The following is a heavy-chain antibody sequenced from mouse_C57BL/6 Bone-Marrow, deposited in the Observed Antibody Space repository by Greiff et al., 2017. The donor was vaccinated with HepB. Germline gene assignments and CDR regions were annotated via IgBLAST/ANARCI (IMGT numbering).Heavy chain of an antibody. D-gene: IGHD1-1*01. CDR3: ARDADYGSSFAY. J-gene: IGHJ3*01. CDR2: SRNKANDYTT. V-gene: IGHV7-1*01. CDR1: GFTFSDFY. Sequence: EVMLVESGGGLVQSGRSLRLSCATSGFTFSDFYMEWVRQAPGKGLEWIAASRNKANDYTTEYSASVKGRFIVSRDTSQSILYLQMNALRAEDTAIYYCARDADYGSSFAYWGQGTLVTVSA.